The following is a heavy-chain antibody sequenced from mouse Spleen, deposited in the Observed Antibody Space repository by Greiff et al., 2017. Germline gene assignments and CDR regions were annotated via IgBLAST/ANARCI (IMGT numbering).Heavy chain of an antibody. CDR2: ISVGGSYT. CDR3: ARGDEGAMDY. V-gene: IGHV5-4*03. Sequence: EVKVVESGGGLVKPGGSLKLSCAASGFTFSSYAMSWVRQTPEKRLEWVATISVGGSYTYYPDNVKGRFTISRDNAKNNLYLQMSHLKSEDTARYYCARGDEGAMDYWGQGTSVTVSS. J-gene: IGHJ4*01. CDR1: GFTFSSYA. D-gene: IGHD2-13*01.